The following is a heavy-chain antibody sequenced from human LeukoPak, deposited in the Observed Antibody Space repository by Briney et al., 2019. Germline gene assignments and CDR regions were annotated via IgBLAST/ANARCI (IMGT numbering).Heavy chain of an antibody. CDR1: GYTFTGYY. Sequence: ASVKVSCKASGYTFTGYYMHWVRQAPEHGPEWMGWIDPNNGGTKYAQKFQGRVTMTRDTSITQAYMELNMLRSDDTAVYYCARAFKDSSGSSFHFDYWGQGTRVTVS. V-gene: IGHV1-2*02. D-gene: IGHD3-22*01. CDR3: ARAFKDSSGSSFHFDY. J-gene: IGHJ4*02. CDR2: IDPNNGGT.